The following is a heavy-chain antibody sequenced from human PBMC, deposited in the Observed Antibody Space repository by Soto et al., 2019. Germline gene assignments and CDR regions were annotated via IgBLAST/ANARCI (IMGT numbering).Heavy chain of an antibody. CDR1: GYTFTSYA. CDR3: ARGLWFGELFYYYYYMDV. Sequence: ASVKVSCKASGYTFTSYAMHWVRQAPGQRLEWMGWINAGNGNTKYSQKFQGRVTITRDTSASTAYMELSSLRSEDTAVYYCARGLWFGELFYYYYYMDVWGQGTMVTVSS. J-gene: IGHJ6*03. D-gene: IGHD3-10*01. CDR2: INAGNGNT. V-gene: IGHV1-3*01.